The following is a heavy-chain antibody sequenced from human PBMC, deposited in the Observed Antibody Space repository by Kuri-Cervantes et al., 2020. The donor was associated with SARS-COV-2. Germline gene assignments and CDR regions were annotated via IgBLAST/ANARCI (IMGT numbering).Heavy chain of an antibody. Sequence: GESLKISCAASGFTFSSDGMNWVRQAPGKGLEWVSYISSSSRTIYYAGSVKGRFTISRDNAKNSLYLQMNSLRAEDTAVYYCARAGRGQLADDDYWGQGTLVTVSS. V-gene: IGHV3-48*04. CDR1: GFTFSSDG. J-gene: IGHJ4*02. CDR2: ISSSSRTI. D-gene: IGHD6-6*01. CDR3: ARAGRGQLADDDY.